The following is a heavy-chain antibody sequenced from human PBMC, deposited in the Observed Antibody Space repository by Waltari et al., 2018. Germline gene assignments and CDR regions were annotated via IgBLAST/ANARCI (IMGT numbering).Heavy chain of an antibody. CDR3: ARHSPSDD. J-gene: IGHJ4*02. V-gene: IGHV4-59*08. CDR1: VASVSNYY. Sequence: QWHLRERGPGLVRPSEPLSPTGTVSVASVSNYYWSWIRQPPGKGLEWIGYIYNSEYTNYNPSLKSRVTISADTSKNQFSLKLRFVTAADTAVYYCARHSPSDDWGQGTLVTISS. CDR2: IYNSEYT.